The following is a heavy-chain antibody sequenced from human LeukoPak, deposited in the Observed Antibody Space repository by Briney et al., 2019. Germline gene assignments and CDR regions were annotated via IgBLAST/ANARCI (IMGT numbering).Heavy chain of an antibody. J-gene: IGHJ4*02. D-gene: IGHD2-15*01. Sequence: ASVKVSCKASGYTFTSYYMHWVRQAPGQGLEWMGIINPSGGSTSYAQKFQGRVTMTRDTSASTVYMELSSLRSEDTAVYYCAREGNQNIVVVVAATGGFDYWGQGTLVTVSS. CDR1: GYTFTSYY. V-gene: IGHV1-46*01. CDR3: AREGNQNIVVVVAATGGFDY. CDR2: INPSGGST.